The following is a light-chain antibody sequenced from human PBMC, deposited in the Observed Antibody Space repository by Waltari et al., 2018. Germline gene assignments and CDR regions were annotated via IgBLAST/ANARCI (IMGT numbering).Light chain of an antibody. V-gene: IGLV1-51*01. Sequence: QSVLTQPPSVSAAPGQKVTISCSGSSSNIGNNYVSWYQQLPGTAPKFLIYDNNKRPSGIPDRVSGSKSGTSATLGITGLQTGDEADYYCGTWDSSLSAGVFGGGTKVTVL. J-gene: IGLJ3*02. CDR2: DNN. CDR3: GTWDSSLSAGV. CDR1: SSNIGNNY.